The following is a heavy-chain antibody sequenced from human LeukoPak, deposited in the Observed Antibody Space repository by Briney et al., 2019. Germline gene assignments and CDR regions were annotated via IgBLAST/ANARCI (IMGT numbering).Heavy chain of an antibody. CDR2: IYYSGST. CDR3: AKDRGYFTFDI. CDR1: GGSISSYY. V-gene: IGHV4-59*12. D-gene: IGHD3-9*01. J-gene: IGHJ3*02. Sequence: SETLSLTCTVSGGSISSYYWSWLRQPPGKGLEWIGYIYYSGSTNYNPSLKSRVTISVDTSKNQFSLKLSSVTAADTAVYYCAKDRGYFTFDIWGQGTMVTVSS.